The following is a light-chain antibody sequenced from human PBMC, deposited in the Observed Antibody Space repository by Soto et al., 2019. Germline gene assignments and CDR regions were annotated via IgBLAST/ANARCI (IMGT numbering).Light chain of an antibody. CDR3: KQHYSLAFT. CDR1: EDITNF. CDR2: DAS. Sequence: DIQMTQSPSSLSASVGDSVPITCQASEDITNFLNWYQQKPGQAPKLLIYDASNLETGVPSRFSGDGSGTNFTFTISSLQSEDIGTYYCKQHYSLAFTFDPGTKVNIK. J-gene: IGKJ3*01. V-gene: IGKV1-33*01.